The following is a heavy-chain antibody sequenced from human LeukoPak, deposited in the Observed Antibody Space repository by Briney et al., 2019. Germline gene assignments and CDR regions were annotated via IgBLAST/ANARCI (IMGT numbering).Heavy chain of an antibody. J-gene: IGHJ4*02. CDR2: IKLDGSEK. CDR1: GFTFSNYL. D-gene: IGHD1-26*01. V-gene: IGHV3-7*01. CDR3: ARGRATWDY. Sequence: GGSLRLSCGASGFTFSNYLMSWVRQAPGKGLEWVASIKLDGSEKTYVDSAKGRFTISRDNAKSSLHLQMSSLRAEDTAVYFCARGRATWDYWGQGSLVTVSS.